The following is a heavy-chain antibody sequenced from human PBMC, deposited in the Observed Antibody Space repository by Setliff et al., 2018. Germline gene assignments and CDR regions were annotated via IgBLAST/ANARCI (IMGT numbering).Heavy chain of an antibody. CDR2: ISPYTGKT. Sequence: ASVKVSCKASGYTFSDYGISWVRLAPGQGLEWMGWISPYTGKTFYAPQFEDRVIMTTDTSTNSAYMDLRSLRSDDTAVYYCERLVRYCTATSCQRTSGDDLWGQGTLVTVSS. D-gene: IGHD2-2*01. J-gene: IGHJ4*02. V-gene: IGHV1-18*01. CDR3: ERLVRYCTATSCQRTSGDDL. CDR1: GYTFSDYG.